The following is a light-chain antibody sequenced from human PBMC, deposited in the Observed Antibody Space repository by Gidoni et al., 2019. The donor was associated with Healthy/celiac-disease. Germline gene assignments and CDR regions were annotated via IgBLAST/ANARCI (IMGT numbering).Light chain of an antibody. V-gene: IGKV3-15*01. J-gene: IGKJ1*01. Sequence: EIVMTQSPATLSVSPGERATLSCRASQTINSNLVWYQQKPGQAPRLLIYCASTRATGIPARFSGSGSGTEFTLTISSLQSEDFAVYYCQHYNNWPPWTFGQGTKVEIK. CDR1: QTINSN. CDR3: QHYNNWPPWT. CDR2: CAS.